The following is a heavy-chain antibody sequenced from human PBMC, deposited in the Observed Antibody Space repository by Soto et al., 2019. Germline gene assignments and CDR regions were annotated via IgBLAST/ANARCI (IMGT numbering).Heavy chain of an antibody. J-gene: IGHJ4*02. CDR3: ARVCSSASCYGVSDY. Sequence: SETLSLTCTVSGASISSGGYFWSWIRQHPGKGLEWIGYIYYSGNTYYNPSLKSRVSVSVNTSTNQFSLKLSSVTAADTAVYYCARVCSSASCYGVSDYWGQGTLVTVSS. D-gene: IGHD2-2*01. CDR1: GASISSGGYF. V-gene: IGHV4-31*02. CDR2: IYYSGNT.